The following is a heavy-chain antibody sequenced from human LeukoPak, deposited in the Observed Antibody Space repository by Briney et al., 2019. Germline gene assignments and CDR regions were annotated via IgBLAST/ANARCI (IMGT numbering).Heavy chain of an antibody. CDR1: GFTFSSYA. V-gene: IGHV3-23*01. J-gene: IGHJ4*02. CDR3: AKDPRIAVAGTPYYFDC. D-gene: IGHD6-13*01. CDR2: IVGSGGST. Sequence: GGSLRLSCAASGFTFSSYAMSWVRQAPGKGLEWVSTIVGSGGSTFYADSVKGRFTISRDDSKNALYLQMNSLRAEDTALYYCAKDPRIAVAGTPYYFDCWGQGTLVTVSS.